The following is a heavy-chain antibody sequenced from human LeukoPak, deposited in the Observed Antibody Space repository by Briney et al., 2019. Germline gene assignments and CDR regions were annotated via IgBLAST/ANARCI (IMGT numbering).Heavy chain of an antibody. Sequence: GPTLVKPTQTLTLTCTFSGFSLSPSGVGVGWIRQPPGKALEWLALIYWDDDKRYRPSLKSRLTITKDTSKNQVVLTMTNMDPVDTATYYCAHSVRYCGGGSCYGDYFDYWGQGTLVTVSS. J-gene: IGHJ4*02. CDR3: AHSVRYCGGGSCYGDYFDY. D-gene: IGHD2-15*01. CDR2: IYWDDDK. V-gene: IGHV2-5*02. CDR1: GFSLSPSGVG.